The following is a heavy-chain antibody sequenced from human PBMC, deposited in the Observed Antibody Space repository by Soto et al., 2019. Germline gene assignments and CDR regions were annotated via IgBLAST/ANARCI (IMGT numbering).Heavy chain of an antibody. J-gene: IGHJ6*02. Sequence: QVQLVQSGAEVKKPGSSVKVSCKASGGTFSSYAISWVRQAPGQGLEWMGGIIPISDTTNYAQKFQGRVTITADESTNRAYMELSSLRSEDTAVYYCARSQGSSTSLEIYYYYYYGMDVWGQGTTVTVSS. CDR2: IIPISDTT. CDR1: GGTFSSYA. CDR3: ARSQGSSTSLEIYYYYYYGMDV. V-gene: IGHV1-69*01. D-gene: IGHD2-2*01.